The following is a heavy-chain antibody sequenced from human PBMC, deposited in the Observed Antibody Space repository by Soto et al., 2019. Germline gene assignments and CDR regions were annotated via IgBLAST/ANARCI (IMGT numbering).Heavy chain of an antibody. Sequence: GASVKVSCKASGYTFTSYGISWVRQAPGQGLEWMGWISAYNGNTNYAQKLQGRVTMTTDTSTSTAYMELRSLRSDDTAVYYCARELTGTYYYYYGMDVWGQGTTVTVSS. CDR3: ARELTGTYYYYYGMDV. J-gene: IGHJ6*02. V-gene: IGHV1-18*04. CDR1: GYTFTSYG. D-gene: IGHD1-20*01. CDR2: ISAYNGNT.